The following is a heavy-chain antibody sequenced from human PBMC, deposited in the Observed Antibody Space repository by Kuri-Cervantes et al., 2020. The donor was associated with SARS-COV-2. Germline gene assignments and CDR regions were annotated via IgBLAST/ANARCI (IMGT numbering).Heavy chain of an antibody. D-gene: IGHD5-18*01. V-gene: IGHV1-3*01. CDR2: INAGNGNT. CDR3: ASSILGYSYGYTFDY. CDR1: GYTFTSYA. J-gene: IGHJ4*02. Sequence: ASVKVSCKASGYTFTSYAMHWVRQAPGQRLEWMGWINAGNGNTKYSQKFQGRVTMTTDTSTSTAYMELRSLRSDDTAVYYCASSILGYSYGYTFDYWGQGTLVTVSS.